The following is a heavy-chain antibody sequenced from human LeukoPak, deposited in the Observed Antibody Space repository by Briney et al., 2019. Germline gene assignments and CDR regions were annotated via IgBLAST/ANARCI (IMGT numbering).Heavy chain of an antibody. D-gene: IGHD2-21*02. CDR2: IFPGDSDI. CDR3: ARHGLEYGDFRRGWIDP. Sequence: GESLKISCKGSGYTFINYWIAWVRQVPGRGLEWMGIIFPGDSDIRYSPSFQGQVTISADRSISTTFLQWSSLKASDTAMYYCARHGLEYGDFRRGWIDPWGQGTLVTVSP. J-gene: IGHJ5*02. V-gene: IGHV5-51*01. CDR1: GYTFINYW.